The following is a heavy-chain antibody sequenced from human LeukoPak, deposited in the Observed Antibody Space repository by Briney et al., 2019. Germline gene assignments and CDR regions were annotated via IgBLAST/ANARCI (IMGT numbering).Heavy chain of an antibody. V-gene: IGHV1-24*01. J-gene: IGHJ4*02. CDR1: GSTLTTIS. CDR3: ATGAMVYDF. CDR2: LSPRDGET. D-gene: IGHD3-10*01. Sequence: ASVTVSCTVSGSTLTTISIDWVRQAPGKGLEWMGSLSPRDGETFHAQKFQGRLTMTADTPTETAYMELSTLESGDTALYYCATGAMVYDFWGQGTLVTVSS.